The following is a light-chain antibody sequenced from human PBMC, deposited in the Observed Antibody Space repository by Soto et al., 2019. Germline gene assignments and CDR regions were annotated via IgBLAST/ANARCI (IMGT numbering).Light chain of an antibody. V-gene: IGKV3-20*01. CDR2: DSS. J-gene: IGKJ1*01. CDR1: QSVGSNY. CDR3: QQYGSSHRT. Sequence: EIVMTQSPGTLSLSPGERATLSCRASQSVGSNYLAWYQQKPGQAPRLLIYDSSSRATGIPDRFSGSGSGTDFTLTISRLEPEDFAVYYCQQYGSSHRTFGQGTKVEVK.